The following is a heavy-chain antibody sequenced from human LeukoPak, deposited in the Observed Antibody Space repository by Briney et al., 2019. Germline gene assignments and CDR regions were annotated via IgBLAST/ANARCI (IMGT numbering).Heavy chain of an antibody. CDR2: IIPIFRTA. Sequence: TVKVSCKASGGTFSSYGVSWVRQAPGQGLEWMGGIIPIFRTATYAQKFRGRVTITADESMSTAYMELSSLRSEDTAVYYCARSQRAGYNVYHFDYWGQGTLVTVSS. J-gene: IGHJ4*02. V-gene: IGHV1-69*13. D-gene: IGHD5-24*01. CDR3: ARSQRAGYNVYHFDY. CDR1: GGTFSSYG.